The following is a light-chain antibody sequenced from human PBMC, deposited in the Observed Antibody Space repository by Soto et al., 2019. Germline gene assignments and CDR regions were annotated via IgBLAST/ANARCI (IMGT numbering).Light chain of an antibody. CDR3: CSSIRSGTLI. CDR2: DVS. J-gene: IGLJ1*01. Sequence: QSALTQPASVSGSPGQSITISCVGTSGDIGDYNYVSWYQQHPGKVPKVIIYDVSNRPSGVSYRFSGTKSGNTASLTVSGLQAEDEADYYCCSSIRSGTLIFGTGPKVTVL. V-gene: IGLV2-14*01. CDR1: SGDIGDYNY.